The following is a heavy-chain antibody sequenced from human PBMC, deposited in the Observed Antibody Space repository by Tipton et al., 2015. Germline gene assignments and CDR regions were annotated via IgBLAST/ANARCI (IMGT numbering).Heavy chain of an antibody. CDR1: GFTFSNYA. D-gene: IGHD3-3*02. V-gene: IGHV3-23*01. Sequence: SLRLSCAASGFTFSNYAMSWVRQAPGKGLEWVSGISDSGGRTYYADSMKGRITISRDNSKNMPYLQINSLRVEDTAVYYCAKYVASDADWGQGTLVTVSS. CDR3: AKYVASDAD. CDR2: ISDSGGRT. J-gene: IGHJ4*02.